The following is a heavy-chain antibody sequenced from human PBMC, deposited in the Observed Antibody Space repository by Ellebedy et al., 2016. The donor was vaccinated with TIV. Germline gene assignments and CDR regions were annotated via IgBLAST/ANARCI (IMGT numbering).Heavy chain of an antibody. D-gene: IGHD4-17*01. J-gene: IGHJ4*02. V-gene: IGHV4-39*01. Sequence: GSLRLSXTVSGGSISSSSYFWGWIRQPPGKGLEWIGIIYYTGSTYYSPSLQSRVTISVDTSKNQFSLNLSSVTAADTAVYYCARPLRSTVTTSIYVDYWGQGTLVTVSS. CDR1: GGSISSSSYF. CDR2: IYYTGST. CDR3: ARPLRSTVTTSIYVDY.